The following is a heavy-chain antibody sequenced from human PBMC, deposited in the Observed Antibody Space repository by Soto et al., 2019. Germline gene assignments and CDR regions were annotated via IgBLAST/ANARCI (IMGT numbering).Heavy chain of an antibody. D-gene: IGHD3-3*01. CDR2: ISGSGGST. V-gene: IGHV3-23*01. Sequence: SGGSLRLSCAASGFTFSSYAMSWVRQAPGKGLEWVSAISGSGGSTYYADSVKGRFTISRDNSKNTLYLQMNSLRAEDTAVYYCAKTKMTKIRITIFGVVVSMDVWGQGTTVTVSS. J-gene: IGHJ6*02. CDR1: GFTFSSYA. CDR3: AKTKMTKIRITIFGVVVSMDV.